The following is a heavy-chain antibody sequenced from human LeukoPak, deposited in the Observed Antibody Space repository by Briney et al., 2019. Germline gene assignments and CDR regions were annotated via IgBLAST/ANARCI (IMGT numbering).Heavy chain of an antibody. Sequence: ASVKLSCKASGGTFTSYAISWVRQSPGQRLEWMGRIIPILGIANSAQKFQGRVTITSDKSTSTAYMELSSLRLEDTAVYYCASPYCSGGSCYPYGAFDIWGQGTMVTVSS. CDR3: ASPYCSGGSCYPYGAFDI. CDR1: GGTFTSYA. D-gene: IGHD2-15*01. J-gene: IGHJ3*02. V-gene: IGHV1-69*04. CDR2: IIPILGIA.